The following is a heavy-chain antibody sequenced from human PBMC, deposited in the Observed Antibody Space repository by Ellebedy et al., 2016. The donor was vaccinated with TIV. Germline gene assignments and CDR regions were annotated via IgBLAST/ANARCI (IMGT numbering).Heavy chain of an antibody. CDR1: GFSFSSYA. Sequence: GESLKLSCAASGFSFSSYAMSWVRQAPGKGLEWVSSISSSTGAIYYAGSVQGRFTISRDNARNSLFLQVNSLRGEDTAIYYCARDGVSRSSKMVYWGQGILVTVSS. CDR3: ARDGVSRSSKMVY. CDR2: ISSSTGAI. D-gene: IGHD1-26*01. V-gene: IGHV3-48*01. J-gene: IGHJ4*02.